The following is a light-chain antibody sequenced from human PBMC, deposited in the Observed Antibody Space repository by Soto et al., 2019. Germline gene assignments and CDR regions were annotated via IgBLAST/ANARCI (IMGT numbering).Light chain of an antibody. CDR1: SSDVGGYNY. Sequence: QSVLTQPPSASGSPGQSVTISCTGTSSDVGGYNYVSWYQQHPGKAPKLMIYEVSKRSSGVPDRFSGSKSGNTASLTVSGLQAEDEADYYCSSYAGSNNLEVFGTGTKVTVL. CDR2: EVS. V-gene: IGLV2-8*01. CDR3: SSYAGSNNLEV. J-gene: IGLJ1*01.